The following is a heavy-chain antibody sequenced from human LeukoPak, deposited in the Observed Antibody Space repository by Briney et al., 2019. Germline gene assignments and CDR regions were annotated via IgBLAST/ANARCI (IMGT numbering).Heavy chain of an antibody. D-gene: IGHD1-26*01. CDR2: IYYGETT. J-gene: IGHJ4*02. CDR1: GASISSSNFY. V-gene: IGHV4-39*01. CDR3: VRHYVLHIVGPSY. Sequence: SETLSLTCTVSGASISSSNFYWDWIRQSPGKGLEWIGNIYYGETTSYNPSFKRRVTISVDSSKNQFSLKMNSVTAADTAMYFCVRHYVLHIVGPSYWGQGILVTVSS.